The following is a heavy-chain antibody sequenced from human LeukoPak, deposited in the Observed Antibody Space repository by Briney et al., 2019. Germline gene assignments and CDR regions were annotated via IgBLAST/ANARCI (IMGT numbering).Heavy chain of an antibody. CDR3: AKDLGDYGSGSYYNYYYYYMDV. CDR2: ISGSGGST. D-gene: IGHD3-10*01. CDR1: GFTFSSYA. Sequence: GGSLRLSCAASGFTFSSYAMSWVRQAPRKGLEWVSAISGSGGSTYYADSVKGRFTISRDNSKNTLYLQMNSLRAEDTAVYYCAKDLGDYGSGSYYNYYYYYMDVWGKGTTVTVSS. V-gene: IGHV3-23*01. J-gene: IGHJ6*03.